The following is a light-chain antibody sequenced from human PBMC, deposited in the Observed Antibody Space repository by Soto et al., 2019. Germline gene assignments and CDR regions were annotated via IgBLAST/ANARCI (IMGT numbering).Light chain of an antibody. J-gene: IGLJ2*01. V-gene: IGLV2-23*01. CDR3: CSYAGSNSVI. CDR1: SSDVGSYNL. CDR2: EGS. Sequence: QSALTQPASVSGSPGQSITISCTGTSSDVGSYNLVSWFQQHPGKAPKLMIYEGSKRPSGVSNRFSASKSGNTASLTISGLQAEDEAHYYCCSYAGSNSVIIGGGTKLTVL.